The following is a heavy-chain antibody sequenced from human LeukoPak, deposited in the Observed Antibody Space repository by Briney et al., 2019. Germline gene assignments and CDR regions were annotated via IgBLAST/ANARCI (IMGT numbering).Heavy chain of an antibody. D-gene: IGHD3-16*01. CDR3: VIDHLWAFDI. CDR2: ISTSDSTI. CDR1: GFTFTSYT. J-gene: IGHJ3*02. V-gene: IGHV3-48*02. Sequence: GGSLRLSCAASGFTFTSYTMNWVSQAPGKGLEWISYISTSDSTIYYADSVKGRFTISRDNAKNSLYLQMNSLRDEDTAVYYCVIDHLWAFDIWGQGTMVTVSS.